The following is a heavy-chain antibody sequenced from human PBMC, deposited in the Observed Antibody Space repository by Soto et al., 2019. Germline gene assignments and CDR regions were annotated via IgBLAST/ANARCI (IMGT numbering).Heavy chain of an antibody. Sequence: QVQLVQSGAEEKKPGASVKVSCKASGYTFTTYAMHWVRQAPGQRLEWMGRINAGNGNTKYSQKFQGRVTIIRDTSATTAYMELSSLRSEDTAVYYCAREHGDYPYFDYWGQGTLVTVSS. J-gene: IGHJ4*02. CDR2: INAGNGNT. CDR1: GYTFTTYA. D-gene: IGHD4-17*01. CDR3: AREHGDYPYFDY. V-gene: IGHV1-3*05.